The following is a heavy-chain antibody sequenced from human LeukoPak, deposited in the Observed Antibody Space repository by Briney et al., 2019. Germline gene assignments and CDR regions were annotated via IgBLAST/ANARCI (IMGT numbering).Heavy chain of an antibody. Sequence: GGSLRLSCAASGLPFSSHWLSWFRQSPGKGLEWVAHIIRDGTEKQYLDSVKGRFTISRDNARNSQYLQMNNLRAEDTAVYYCASAGGWVFFNWGQGTLVTVSS. CDR3: ASAGGWVFFN. CDR1: GLPFSSHW. V-gene: IGHV3-7*01. D-gene: IGHD6-19*01. J-gene: IGHJ4*02. CDR2: IIRDGTEK.